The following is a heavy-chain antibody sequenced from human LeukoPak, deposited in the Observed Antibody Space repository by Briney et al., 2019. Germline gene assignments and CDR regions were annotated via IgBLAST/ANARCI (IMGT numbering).Heavy chain of an antibody. V-gene: IGHV1-69*04. CDR2: IIPILGIA. CDR1: GGTFSSYT. J-gene: IGHJ4*02. D-gene: IGHD3/OR15-3a*01. CDR3: ARDPGLGFFDY. Sequence: SVKVSCKASGGTFSSYTISWVRQAPGQGLEWMGRIIPILGIANYAQKFQGRVTITADRSTSTAYMELSSLRSEDTAVYYCARDPGLGFFDYWGQGTLVTVSS.